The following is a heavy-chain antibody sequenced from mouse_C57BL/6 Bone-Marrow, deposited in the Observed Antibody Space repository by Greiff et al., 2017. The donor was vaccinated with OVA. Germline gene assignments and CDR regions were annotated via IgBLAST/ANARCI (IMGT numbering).Heavy chain of an antibody. CDR3: ARYGYDRAWFAY. CDR2: INPGSGGT. V-gene: IGHV1-54*01. J-gene: IGHJ3*01. D-gene: IGHD2-2*01. CDR1: GYAFTNYL. Sequence: VQLQQSGAELVRPGTSVKVSCKASGYAFTNYLIEWVKQRPGQGLEWIGVINPGSGGTNYNEKFKGKATLTADKSSSTAYMQLSSLTSEDSAVYFCARYGYDRAWFAYWGQGTLVTVSA.